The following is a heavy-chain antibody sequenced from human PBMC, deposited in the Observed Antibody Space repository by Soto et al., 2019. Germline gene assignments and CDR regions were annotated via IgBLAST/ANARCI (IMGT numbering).Heavy chain of an antibody. Sequence: SETLSLTCTVSGGSISSGGYYWSWIRQHPGKGLEWIGYIYYSGSTYYNPSLKSRVTISVDTSKNQFSLKLSSVTAADTAVYYCARGLDYIPCFDPWGQGTLVTVSS. CDR2: IYYSGST. CDR1: GGSISSGGYY. J-gene: IGHJ5*02. V-gene: IGHV4-31*03. D-gene: IGHD3-16*01. CDR3: ARGLDYIPCFDP.